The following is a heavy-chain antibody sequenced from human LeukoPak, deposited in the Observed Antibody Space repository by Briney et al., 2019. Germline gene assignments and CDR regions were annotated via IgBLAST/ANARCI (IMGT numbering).Heavy chain of an antibody. V-gene: IGHV4-39*01. D-gene: IGHD3-3*01. CDR2: IFYTGST. CDR3: ARMIYDIWSGYSHPKDAFDI. J-gene: IGHJ3*02. CDR1: GGSISSNNYY. Sequence: KPSETLSLTCTVSGGSISSNNYYWGWIRQPPGKRLEWIGSIFYTGSTYYNPSVKSRVTISVDTSKNQFSLKLSSVTAADTAVYYCARMIYDIWSGYSHPKDAFDIWGQGTMVTVSS.